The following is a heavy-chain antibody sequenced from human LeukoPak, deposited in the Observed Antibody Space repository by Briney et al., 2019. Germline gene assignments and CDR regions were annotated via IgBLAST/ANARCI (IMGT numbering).Heavy chain of an antibody. CDR2: IYYSGST. D-gene: IGHD2-2*01. J-gene: IGHJ6*02. V-gene: IGHV4-30-4*01. Sequence: PSETLSLTCTVSGGSISSGDYYWSWIRQPPGKGLEWIGYIYYSGSTYYNPSLKSRVTISVDTSKDQFSLKLSSVTAADTAVYYCARARCSSTSCYFPTRSYYGMDVWGQGTTVTVSS. CDR1: GGSISSGDYY. CDR3: ARARCSSTSCYFPTRSYYGMDV.